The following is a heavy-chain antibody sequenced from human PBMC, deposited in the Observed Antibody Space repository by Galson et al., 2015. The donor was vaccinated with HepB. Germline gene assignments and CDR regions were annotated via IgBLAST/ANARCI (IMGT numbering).Heavy chain of an antibody. D-gene: IGHD2-2*01. J-gene: IGHJ5*02. CDR1: GLTFGDYA. CDR2: IRRKVHGGTT. CDR3: RVVVPAAKDGGWIDP. V-gene: IGHV3-49*03. Sequence: SLRLSCAGSGLTFGDYAITWSRQAPGKGLEWVSLIRRKVHGGTTEYAASVRGRFTISRDDSKSIAYLQMNSLKTEDTAVYYCRVVVPAAKDGGWIDPWGRGTLVTVSS.